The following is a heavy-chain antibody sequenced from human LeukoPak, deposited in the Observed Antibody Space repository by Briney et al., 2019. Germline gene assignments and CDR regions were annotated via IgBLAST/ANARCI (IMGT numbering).Heavy chain of an antibody. CDR1: GYTFTSYD. D-gene: IGHD3-22*01. J-gene: IGHJ4*02. CDR2: MNPNSGNT. CDR3: ARGPYYYDSSGYHAIDY. Sequence: ASVKVSCKASGYTFTSYDINWVRQATGQGLEWMGWMNPNSGNTGYAQKFQGRVTMTRNTSISTAYMELSSLRSEDTAVYYCARGPYYYDSSGYHAIDYWDQGTLVTVSS. V-gene: IGHV1-8*01.